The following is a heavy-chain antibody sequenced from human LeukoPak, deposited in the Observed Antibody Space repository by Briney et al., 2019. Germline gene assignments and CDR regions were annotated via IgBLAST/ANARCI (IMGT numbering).Heavy chain of an antibody. V-gene: IGHV3-30*18. CDR1: GFTFSSYG. Sequence: GGSLRLSCAASGFTFSSYGMHWVRQAPGKGLEWVAVISYDGSNKYYADSVKGRFTISRDNSKNTLYLQMNSQRAEDTAVYYCAKEQRKLSHYYYYYGMDVWGQGTTVTVSS. CDR2: ISYDGSNK. CDR3: AKEQRKLSHYYYYYGMDV. J-gene: IGHJ6*02. D-gene: IGHD1-1*01.